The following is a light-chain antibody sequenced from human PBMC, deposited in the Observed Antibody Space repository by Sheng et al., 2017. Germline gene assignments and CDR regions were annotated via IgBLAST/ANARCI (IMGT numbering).Light chain of an antibody. CDR1: GGNIGSYKY. V-gene: IGLV2-14*03. J-gene: IGLJ3*02. Sequence: QSALTQPASVSGSPGQSITISCTGSGGNIGSYKYVSWYQQHPGKAPQLLIYDVSDRPSGVSDRFSGSKSGNTASLTISGLQAEDEAHYSCSSYTTSGTWVFGGGTKLTVL. CDR3: SSYTTSGTWV. CDR2: DVS.